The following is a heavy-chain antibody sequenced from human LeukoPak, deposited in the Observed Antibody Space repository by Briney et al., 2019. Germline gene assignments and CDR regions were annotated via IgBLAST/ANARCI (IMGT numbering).Heavy chain of an antibody. J-gene: IGHJ4*02. CDR3: TRRLDD. CDR2: ISSDGTYT. Sequence: PGGSLRLSCAASGFTFSSHLMHWVRQAPGKGLVWVSRISSDGTYTNYADSVRGRFTISRDNAQNSLYLQMNGLRVEDTAVYYCTRRLDDWGQGTLVTVSS. D-gene: IGHD3-16*01. V-gene: IGHV3-74*01. CDR1: GFTFSSHL.